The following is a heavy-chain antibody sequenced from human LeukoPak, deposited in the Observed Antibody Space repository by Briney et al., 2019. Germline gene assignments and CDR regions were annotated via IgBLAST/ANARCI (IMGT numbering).Heavy chain of an antibody. D-gene: IGHD3-10*01. CDR2: IGTAGDT. CDR3: ARAVGGSGSNGPPWFDP. V-gene: IGHV3-13*01. Sequence: GGSLRLSCAASGFTFSSYDMHWVRQATGKGLEWVSAIGTAGDTYYPGSVKGRFTISRENAKNSLYLQMNSLRAGDTAVYYCARAVGGSGSNGPPWFDPWGQGTLVTVSS. J-gene: IGHJ5*02. CDR1: GFTFSSYD.